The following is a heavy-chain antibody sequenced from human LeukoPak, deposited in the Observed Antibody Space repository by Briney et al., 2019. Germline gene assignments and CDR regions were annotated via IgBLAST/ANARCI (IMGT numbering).Heavy chain of an antibody. CDR3: ARDRTALRYFDWSKVGGMDV. CDR2: IYSSGTT. J-gene: IGHJ6*02. Sequence: SETLSLTCTVSGGSIDGYYWSWVRQPPGKGLEWIGNIYSSGTTSYNPSLKSRVTISVDTSKSQLSLRLNSVSDADTAVYYCARDRTALRYFDWSKVGGMDVWGQGTTVTVSS. V-gene: IGHV4-59*12. CDR1: GGSIDGYY. D-gene: IGHD3-9*01.